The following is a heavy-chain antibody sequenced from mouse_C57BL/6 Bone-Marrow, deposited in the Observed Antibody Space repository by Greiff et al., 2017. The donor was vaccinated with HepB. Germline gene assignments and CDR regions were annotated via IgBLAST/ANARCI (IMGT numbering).Heavy chain of an antibody. D-gene: IGHD1-2*01. CDR1: GFTFSDYG. J-gene: IGHJ2*01. CDR2: ISNLAYSI. Sequence: EVKLVESGGGLVQPGGSLKLSCAASGFTFSDYGMAWVRQAPRKGPEWVAFISNLAYSIYYADTVTGRITISRENAKNTRYLEMSSLRSEDTAMYYCAGYQDYFDYWGQGTTLTVSS. V-gene: IGHV5-15*01. CDR3: AGYQDYFDY.